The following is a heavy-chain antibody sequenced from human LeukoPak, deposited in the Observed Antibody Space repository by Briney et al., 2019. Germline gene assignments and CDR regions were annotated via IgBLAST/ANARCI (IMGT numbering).Heavy chain of an antibody. Sequence: SETLSLTCTVSGGSISSSSYYWGWIRQPPGKGLEWIVSIYYSGSPYYNPSLKSRVTISVDTSKNQSSLKLSSVTAADTAVYYCARQYSSGYYTFGYWGQGTLVTVSS. D-gene: IGHD3-22*01. CDR1: GGSISSSSYY. J-gene: IGHJ4*02. V-gene: IGHV4-39*01. CDR3: ARQYSSGYYTFGY. CDR2: IYYSGSP.